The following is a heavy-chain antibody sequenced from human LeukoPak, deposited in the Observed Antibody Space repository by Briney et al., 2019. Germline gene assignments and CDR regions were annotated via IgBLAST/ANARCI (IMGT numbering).Heavy chain of an antibody. D-gene: IGHD2-15*01. V-gene: IGHV4-39*01. CDR1: GGSISSSSHC. J-gene: IGHJ4*02. Sequence: SETLSLTCTVSGGSISSSSHCWGWIRQPPEKGLEWIGSIYYSGSTYYNPSLKSRVTISVDTSKNQFSLKLSSVTAADTAVYYCARQYCSGAWFAQVNYWGQGTLVTVSS. CDR2: IYYSGST. CDR3: ARQYCSGAWFAQVNY.